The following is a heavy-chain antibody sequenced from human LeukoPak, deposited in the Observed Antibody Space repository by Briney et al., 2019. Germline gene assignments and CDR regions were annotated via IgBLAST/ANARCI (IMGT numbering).Heavy chain of an antibody. CDR1: GFTFSSYG. J-gene: IGHJ4*02. V-gene: IGHV3-30*18. CDR3: AKAYDFWSGYPDY. D-gene: IGHD3-3*01. Sequence: GGSLRLSCVASGFTFSSYGMHWVRQAPGKGLEWVTVISYDGSGDKYCADSVKGRFTISRDNSKNTVYLQMNSLRAEDTAVYYCAKAYDFWSGYPDYWGRGTLVTVSS. CDR2: ISYDGSGDK.